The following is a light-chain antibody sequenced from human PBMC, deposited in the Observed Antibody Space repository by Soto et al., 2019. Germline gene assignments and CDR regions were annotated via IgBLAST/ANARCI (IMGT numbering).Light chain of an antibody. CDR3: QQYGSSPQT. V-gene: IGKV3-20*01. CDR2: DPS. Sequence: EIALTQCPGSLSLSPGARATLSCRARQSVSSSYLVWYQQKPGQTARLLIYDPSNRATGIPARFSGSGSGTDFTLTISSLEPEDFAVYYCQQYGSSPQTFGQGTKVDIK. CDR1: QSVSSSY. J-gene: IGKJ1*01.